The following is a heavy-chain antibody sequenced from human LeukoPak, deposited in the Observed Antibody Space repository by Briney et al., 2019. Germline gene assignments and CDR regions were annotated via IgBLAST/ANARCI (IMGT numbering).Heavy chain of an antibody. CDR2: ISGGGDNT. D-gene: IGHD1-1*01. Sequence: GGSLRLSCAASGFTFSRYAMSWVRQAPGKGLEWVSAISGGGDNTYYADSVRGRFTISRDNSKNALFLQMNSLRAEDTAIYYCAKPVDGASVQRYFQHWGQGTLVTVSS. J-gene: IGHJ1*01. CDR1: GFTFSRYA. CDR3: AKPVDGASVQRYFQH. V-gene: IGHV3-23*01.